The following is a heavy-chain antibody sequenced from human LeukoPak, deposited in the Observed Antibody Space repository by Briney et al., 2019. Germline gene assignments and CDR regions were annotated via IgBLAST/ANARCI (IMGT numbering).Heavy chain of an antibody. V-gene: IGHV4-34*01. J-gene: IGHJ3*02. CDR2: INHSGST. CDR1: GGSFSGYY. D-gene: IGHD3-10*01. CDR3: ARQSMVRGYVAFDI. Sequence: SETLSLTCAVYGGSFSGYYWSWIRQPPGKGLEWIGEINHSGSTNYNPSLKSRVTISVDTSKNQFSLKLSSVTAADTAVYYCARQSMVRGYVAFDIWGQGTMVTVSS.